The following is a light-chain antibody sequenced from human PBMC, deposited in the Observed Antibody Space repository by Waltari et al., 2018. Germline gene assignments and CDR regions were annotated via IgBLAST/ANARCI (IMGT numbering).Light chain of an antibody. CDR3: QQRSNWPGT. Sequence: DILLPQSPATLSLSPGKRATLSCRASQSVRNYLAWYQQRPGQAPRLLIYAASNRATGIPARFSGSGSETDFTLTISSLEPEDFAVYYCQQRSNWPGTFGQGTKVEIK. CDR2: AAS. V-gene: IGKV3-11*01. CDR1: QSVRNY. J-gene: IGKJ1*01.